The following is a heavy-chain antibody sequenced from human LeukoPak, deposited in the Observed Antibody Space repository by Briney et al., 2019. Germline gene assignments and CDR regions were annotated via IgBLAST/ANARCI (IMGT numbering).Heavy chain of an antibody. CDR1: GGSITSNNYF. V-gene: IGHV4-39*07. Sequence: SETLSLTCSVSGGSITSNNYFWGWIRQPPGKGLEWIGNIYYSGNTYYAPSLKSRVTISVDTSKNQFSLKLSSVTAADTAVYYCARRGGWFDPWGQGTLVTVSS. CDR2: IYYSGNT. J-gene: IGHJ5*02. D-gene: IGHD3-16*01. CDR3: ARRGGWFDP.